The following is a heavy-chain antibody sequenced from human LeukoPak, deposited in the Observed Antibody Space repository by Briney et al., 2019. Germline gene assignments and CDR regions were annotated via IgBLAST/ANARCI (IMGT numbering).Heavy chain of an antibody. J-gene: IGHJ4*02. CDR3: ARAALSYDYVWGSYRPHYYFDY. D-gene: IGHD3-16*02. V-gene: IGHV3-13*01. Sequence: GGSLRLSCAASGFTFSIYDIHWVRQATGKGLEWVSAIGTAGDTYYPGSVKGRFTISRENAKNSLYLQMNSLRAGDTAVYYCARAALSYDYVWGSYRPHYYFDYWGQGTLVTVSS. CDR1: GFTFSIYD. CDR2: IGTAGDT.